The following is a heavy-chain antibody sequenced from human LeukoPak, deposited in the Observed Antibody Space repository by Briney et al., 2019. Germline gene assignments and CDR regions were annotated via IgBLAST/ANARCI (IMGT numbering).Heavy chain of an antibody. CDR2: IYYSGRA. D-gene: IGHD3-10*01. J-gene: IGHJ5*02. V-gene: IGHV4-31*03. CDR3: PMITMVRGVGFWFDP. Sequence: PSHPLSLTCTVSGGSISSGGCYWSWIRHHPEKGLEWVGYIYYSGRAYCNSSLRSRFTISLDRSKNEFSLNLAAVTAADTAVYYCPMITMVRGVGFWFDPWGQGTLVTVSS. CDR1: GGSISSGGCY.